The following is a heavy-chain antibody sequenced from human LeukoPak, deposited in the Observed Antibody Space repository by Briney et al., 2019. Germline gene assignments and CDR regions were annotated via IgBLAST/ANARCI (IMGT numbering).Heavy chain of an antibody. V-gene: IGHV1-46*01. Sequence: ASVKVSCKASGYTFTSYYMHWVRQAPGQGLEWVGIINPSGGTTIDAQKFQGRVTMTRDTSTSTVYKELSSLRSEDTAVYYCARTWGPSRNYYFDYWGQGTLVTVSS. CDR2: INPSGGTT. CDR3: ARTWGPSRNYYFDY. J-gene: IGHJ4*02. CDR1: GYTFTSYY. D-gene: IGHD3-16*01.